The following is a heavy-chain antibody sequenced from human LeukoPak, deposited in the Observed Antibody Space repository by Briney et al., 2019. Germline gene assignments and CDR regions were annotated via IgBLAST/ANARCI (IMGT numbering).Heavy chain of an antibody. CDR2: ISDSGGST. D-gene: IGHD2-2*01. J-gene: IGHJ4*02. CDR1: GFTFSSYA. Sequence: GASLGLSCAASGFTFSSYAMSWVRQAPGKGLEWVSVISDSGGSTYYTDSVKGRFTISRGNSKNTLYLQMNSLTAEDTAVYYCAKDRYCSSTSCYGVIDYWGQGTLVTVSS. V-gene: IGHV3-23*01. CDR3: AKDRYCSSTSCYGVIDY.